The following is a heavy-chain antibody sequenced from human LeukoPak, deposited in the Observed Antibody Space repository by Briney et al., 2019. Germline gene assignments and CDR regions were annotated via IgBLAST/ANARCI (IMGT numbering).Heavy chain of an antibody. J-gene: IGHJ3*01. V-gene: IGHV3-15*07. CDR1: GITFSNAW. CDR3: STGVHTRAL. Sequence: GGSLRLSCAASGITFSNAWMNWVRQAPGKGLEWVGRIKSNTDGGTADYAAPVKGRFTVSRDDSKNTLFLQMNSLTTEDTAVYFCSTGVHTRALWGQGTMVTVSS. CDR2: IKSNTDGGTA. D-gene: IGHD2-2*02.